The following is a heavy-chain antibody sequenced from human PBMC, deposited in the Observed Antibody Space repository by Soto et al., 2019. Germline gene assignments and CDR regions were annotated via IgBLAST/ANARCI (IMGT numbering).Heavy chain of an antibody. D-gene: IGHD3-10*01. CDR2: ICYSGST. Sequence: QLQLQESGPGLVKPSETLSLTFTVSGGSISSSSYYWGWIRQPPGKGLEWIGSICYSGSTYYNPSLQSRVTISVDTSNNQYALMLSSVTAADTAVYYCASLRELLSYYLDYLGQRTLVTVSS. J-gene: IGHJ4*02. V-gene: IGHV4-39*01. CDR1: GGSISSSSYY. CDR3: ASLRELLSYYLDY.